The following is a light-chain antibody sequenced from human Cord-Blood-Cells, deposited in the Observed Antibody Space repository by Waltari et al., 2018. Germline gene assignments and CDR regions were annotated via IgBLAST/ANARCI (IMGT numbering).Light chain of an antibody. J-gene: IGKJ5*01. Sequence: DIQVTQSPSSRSACVGNRVTLTCRASQSNSSYLKWYQQKPGKAPKLLIYAASSLRSGVPSRFSGSGSGKDFTLTISSLQPEDFATYYCQQSYSTPITFGQGTRLEIK. V-gene: IGKV1-39*01. CDR1: QSNSSY. CDR3: QQSYSTPIT. CDR2: AAS.